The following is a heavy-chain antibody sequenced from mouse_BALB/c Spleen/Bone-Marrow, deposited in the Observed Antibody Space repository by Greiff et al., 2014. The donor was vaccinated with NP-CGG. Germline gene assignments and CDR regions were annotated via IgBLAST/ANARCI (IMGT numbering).Heavy chain of an antibody. D-gene: IGHD4-1*01. J-gene: IGHJ2*01. Sequence: VKLMESGAELVRPGASVTLSCKASGYTFTDYEIHWVKQTPVHGLEWIGAIDPETGGNAYNQKFKGKATLTADKSSSTAYMELRSLTSEDSAVYYCTRNWDDYFDYWGQGTTLTVSS. CDR1: GYTFTDYE. CDR2: IDPETGGN. CDR3: TRNWDDYFDY. V-gene: IGHV1-15*01.